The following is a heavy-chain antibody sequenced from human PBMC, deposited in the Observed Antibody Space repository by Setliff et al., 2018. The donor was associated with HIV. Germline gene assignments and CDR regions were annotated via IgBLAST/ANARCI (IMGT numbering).Heavy chain of an antibody. CDR1: GYPLSELS. CDR3: ARLKSPTPYYYYYMDV. J-gene: IGHJ6*03. Sequence: GASVKVSCKVSGYPLSELSIHWVRQAPGKGLEWMGGSDAEDGEPVYAQKFQDRVTMTEDRSTDTAYMEWSSLKASDTAMYYCARLKSPTPYYYYYMDVWGKGTTVTVSS. V-gene: IGHV1-24*01. D-gene: IGHD2-21*02. CDR2: SDAEDGEP.